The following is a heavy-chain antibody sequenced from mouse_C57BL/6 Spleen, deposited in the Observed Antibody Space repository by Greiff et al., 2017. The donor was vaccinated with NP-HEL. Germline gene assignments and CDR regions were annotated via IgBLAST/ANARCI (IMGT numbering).Heavy chain of an antibody. CDR1: GFTFSDYG. Sequence: EVKLVESFAGLVKPGGSLKLSCAASGFTFSDYGMHWVRQAPEKGLEWAAYIIRGSSTIYYADTVKGRFTISRDNAKNTLFLQMTSLRSEDTAMYYCARLDGSSPFDYWGQGTTLTVSS. D-gene: IGHD1-1*01. J-gene: IGHJ2*01. CDR2: IIRGSSTI. V-gene: IGHV5-17*01. CDR3: ARLDGSSPFDY.